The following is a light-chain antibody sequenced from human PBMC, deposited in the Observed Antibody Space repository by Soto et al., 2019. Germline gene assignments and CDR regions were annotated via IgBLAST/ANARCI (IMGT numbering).Light chain of an antibody. V-gene: IGKV3-11*01. Sequence: EIVLTQSPATLSLSPGERATLSCRASQSVSSYLAWYQQKPGQAPRLLIYDASNRATGIPARFSGSGSGTDFTLTISSLEPEYFAVYYRQQRSNWPLTFGGGTKVDIK. CDR3: QQRSNWPLT. CDR2: DAS. J-gene: IGKJ4*01. CDR1: QSVSSY.